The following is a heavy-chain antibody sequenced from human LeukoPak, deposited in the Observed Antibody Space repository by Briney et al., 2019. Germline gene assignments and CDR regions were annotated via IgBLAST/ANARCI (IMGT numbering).Heavy chain of an antibody. CDR3: ARDIAAGSIYNWFDP. V-gene: IGHV1-18*01. CDR1: GYTFSNYG. J-gene: IGHJ5*02. Sequence: ASVKVSCKASGYTFSNYGLSWVRQAPGLGLEWMGWISGYSGNTNYAQKLQGRVTMTTDTSTSTAYMELRSLRSDDTAVYYCARDIAAGSIYNWFDPWGQGTLVTVSS. CDR2: ISGYSGNT. D-gene: IGHD6-6*01.